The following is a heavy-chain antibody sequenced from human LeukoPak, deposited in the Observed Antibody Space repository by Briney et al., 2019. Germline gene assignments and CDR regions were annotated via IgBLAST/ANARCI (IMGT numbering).Heavy chain of an antibody. D-gene: IGHD3-22*01. J-gene: IGHJ3*02. Sequence: SETLSLTCTVSGGSISSYYWSWIRQPPGKGLEWIGYIYYSGSTYYNPSLKSRVTISVDTSKNQFSLKLSSVTAADTAVYYCARSSQLGWLQPHATYAFDIWGQGTMVTVSS. CDR2: IYYSGST. CDR3: ARSSQLGWLQPHATYAFDI. V-gene: IGHV4-30-4*01. CDR1: GGSISSYY.